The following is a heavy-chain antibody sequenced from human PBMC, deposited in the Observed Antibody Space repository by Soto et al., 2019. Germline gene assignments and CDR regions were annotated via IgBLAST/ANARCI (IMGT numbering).Heavy chain of an antibody. CDR2: IYHSGST. Sequence: QVQLQESGPGLVKPSGTLSLTCAVSGGSISSSNWWSWVRQPPGKGLEWIGEIYHSGSTNYNPSLKSRVTISVDKSKNQFSLKLSSVTAADTAVYYCARHPYGITGTDLRVGGTYNWFDPWGQGTLVTVSS. J-gene: IGHJ5*02. V-gene: IGHV4-4*02. CDR3: ARHPYGITGTDLRVGGTYNWFDP. CDR1: GGSISSSNW. D-gene: IGHD1-7*01.